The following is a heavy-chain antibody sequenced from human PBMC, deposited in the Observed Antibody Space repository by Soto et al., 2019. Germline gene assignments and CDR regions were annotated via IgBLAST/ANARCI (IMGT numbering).Heavy chain of an antibody. V-gene: IGHV1-2*04. CDR1: GYTFTGYY. J-gene: IGHJ6*03. Sequence: ASVKVSCKASGYTFTGYYMHWVRQAPGQGLEWMGWINPNSGGTNYAQKFQGWVTMTRDTSISTAYMELSRLRSDDTAVYYCARDGYSSSPDIDYYYYMDVWGKGTTVTVSS. CDR2: INPNSGGT. CDR3: ARDGYSSSPDIDYYYYMDV. D-gene: IGHD6-6*01.